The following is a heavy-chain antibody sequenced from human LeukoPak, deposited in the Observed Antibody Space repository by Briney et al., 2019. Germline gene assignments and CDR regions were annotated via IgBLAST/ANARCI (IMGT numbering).Heavy chain of an antibody. J-gene: IGHJ5*02. V-gene: IGHV4-59*01. CDR1: GGSISSYY. CDR3: ARGAGTELFDP. CDR2: IYYSGST. Sequence: SETLSLTCTVSGGSISSYYWSWIRQPPGKGLEWIGYIYYSGSTNYNPSLKSRVTISVDTSKNQFSLKLSSVTAADTAVYYCARGAGTELFDPSGQGTLVTVSS. D-gene: IGHD1-1*01.